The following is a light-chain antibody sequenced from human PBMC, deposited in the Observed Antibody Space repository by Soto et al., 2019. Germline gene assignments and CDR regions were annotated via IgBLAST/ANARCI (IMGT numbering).Light chain of an antibody. V-gene: IGLV1-51*01. CDR1: SSNIGNNY. CDR2: DNN. J-gene: IGLJ1*01. CDR3: GTWDDSLSRGV. Sequence: QSVLTQPPSVSAAPGQKVTLSCSGSSSNIGNNYVSWYQQLPGTAPKLLIYDNNKRPSGIPDRFSGSKSGTSATLGITGLQTGDEADYYCGTWDDSLSRGVFGTGTKVTVL.